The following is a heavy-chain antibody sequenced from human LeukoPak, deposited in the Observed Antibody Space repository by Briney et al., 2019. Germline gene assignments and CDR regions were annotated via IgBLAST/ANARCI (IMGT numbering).Heavy chain of an antibody. CDR1: GGSISSYY. CDR3: ARDSGFVYSNYHYYYYMDV. CDR2: IYYSGST. Sequence: SETLSLTCTVSGGSISSYYWSWIRQPPGKGLEWIGYIYYSGSTNYNPSLKSRVTISVDTSKNQFSLKLSSVTAADTAVYYCARDSGFVYSNYHYYYYMDVWGKGTTVTVSS. J-gene: IGHJ6*03. D-gene: IGHD4-11*01. V-gene: IGHV4-59*01.